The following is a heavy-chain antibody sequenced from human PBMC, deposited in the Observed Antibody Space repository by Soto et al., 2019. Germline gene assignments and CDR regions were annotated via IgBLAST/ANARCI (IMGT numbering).Heavy chain of an antibody. Sequence: GASVKVSCKSSGYTFTSYGISCVRQAPGQGLEWMGWISAYNGNTNYAQKLQGRVTMTTNTSTSTAYMELRSLRSDDTAVYYCARDCFRYSSSWYELCYWGQGALVTVSS. CDR1: GYTFTSYG. CDR3: ARDCFRYSSSWYELCY. J-gene: IGHJ4*02. CDR2: ISAYNGNT. V-gene: IGHV1-18*01. D-gene: IGHD6-13*01.